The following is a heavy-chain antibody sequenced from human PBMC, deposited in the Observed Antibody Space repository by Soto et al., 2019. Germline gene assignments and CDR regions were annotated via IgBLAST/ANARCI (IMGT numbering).Heavy chain of an antibody. CDR3: AREYRMDV. J-gene: IGHJ6*02. CDR2: ISYDGSNK. Sequence: GSLRLSCAASGFTFSSYAMHWVRQAPGKGLEWVAVISYDGSNKYYADSVKGRFTISRDNSKNTLYLQMNSLRAEDTAVYYCAREYRMDVWGQGTTVTVSS. D-gene: IGHD5-12*01. V-gene: IGHV3-30-3*01. CDR1: GFTFSSYA.